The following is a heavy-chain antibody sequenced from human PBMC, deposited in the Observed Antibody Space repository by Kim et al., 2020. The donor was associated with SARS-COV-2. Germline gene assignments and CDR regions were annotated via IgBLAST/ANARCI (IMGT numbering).Heavy chain of an antibody. Sequence: GGSLRLSCAASGFTFSSYGMHWVRQAPGKGLEWVAVIWYDGSNKYYADSVKGRFTISRDNSKNTLYLQMNSLRAEDTAVYYCAREDSSSWYGTYYYYGMDVWGQGTTVTVSS. CDR3: AREDSSSWYGTYYYYGMDV. D-gene: IGHD6-13*01. J-gene: IGHJ6*02. CDR1: GFTFSSYG. CDR2: IWYDGSNK. V-gene: IGHV3-33*01.